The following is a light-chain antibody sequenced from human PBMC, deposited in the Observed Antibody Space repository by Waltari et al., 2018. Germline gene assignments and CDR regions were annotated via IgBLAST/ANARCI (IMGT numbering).Light chain of an antibody. V-gene: IGLV3-1*01. CDR1: KLGDKY. CDR3: QAWDSSTSWV. CDR2: QDS. Sequence: SYELTQPPSVSVSPGQTASITCSGDKLGDKYACWYQQKPGQSTVLVIYQDSKRPSGLPERFSGSNSGNTATLTISGTQAMDEADYYCQAWDSSTSWVIGGGTKLTVL. J-gene: IGLJ3*02.